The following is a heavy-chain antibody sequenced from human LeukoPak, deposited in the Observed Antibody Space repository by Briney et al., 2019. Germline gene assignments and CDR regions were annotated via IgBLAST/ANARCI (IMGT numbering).Heavy chain of an antibody. CDR2: IYPDDSDT. J-gene: IGHJ4*02. CDR1: AYKFSNYW. Sequence: GESLKISCKGAAYKFSNYWIAWVRQRPGEDLEWMGIIYPDDSDTRYSPSFQGQVTISADKSISTAYLQWTSLKASGTAIYYCARRDTTYFDYWGQGSLVTVSS. D-gene: IGHD1-1*01. CDR3: ARRDTTYFDY. V-gene: IGHV5-51*01.